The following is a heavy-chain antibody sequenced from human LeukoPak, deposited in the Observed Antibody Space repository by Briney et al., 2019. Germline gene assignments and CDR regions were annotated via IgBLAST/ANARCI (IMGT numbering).Heavy chain of an antibody. D-gene: IGHD3-22*01. V-gene: IGHV4-61*02. CDR1: GGSISSGSYY. CDR3: ARVGVNYYYDSSGYYLAGDAFDI. J-gene: IGHJ3*02. CDR2: IYTSGST. Sequence: SQTLSLTCTVSGGSISSGSYYWSWIRQPAGNGLEWIGRIYTSGSTNYNPSLKSRVTISVDTSKNQFSLKLSSVTAADTAVYYCARVGVNYYYDSSGYYLAGDAFDIWGQGTMVTVSS.